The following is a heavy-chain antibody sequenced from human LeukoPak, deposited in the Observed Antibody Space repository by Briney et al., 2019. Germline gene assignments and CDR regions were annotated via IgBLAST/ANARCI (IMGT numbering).Heavy chain of an antibody. CDR1: GFTFSSYW. CDR2: ISGSDGST. V-gene: IGHV3-23*01. J-gene: IGHJ4*02. Sequence: GGSLRLSCAASGFTFSSYWMSWVRQAPGKGLDWVSSISGSDGSTYYTDSVKGRFTISRDNSKNTLYLQMNSLRAEDTAVYYCAKMGSWRVSDYWGQGTLVTVSS. D-gene: IGHD1-1*01. CDR3: AKMGSWRVSDY.